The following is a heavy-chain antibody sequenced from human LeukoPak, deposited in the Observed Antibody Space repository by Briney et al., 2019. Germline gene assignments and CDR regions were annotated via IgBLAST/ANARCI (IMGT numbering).Heavy chain of an antibody. D-gene: IGHD3-10*01. V-gene: IGHV3-74*01. CDR2: XXNDDVGT. J-gene: IGHJ3*02. Sequence: GGSLRLSCAASGFALSSYWMHWVRQAPGKGXXXXXXXXNDDVGTTYADSVKGRFTISRDNAKNTLYLQMNSLRAEDTAVYYCAGPAYYYGSGSQDAFDIWGQGTKVTVSS. CDR1: GFALSSYW. CDR3: AGPAYYYGSGSQDAFDI.